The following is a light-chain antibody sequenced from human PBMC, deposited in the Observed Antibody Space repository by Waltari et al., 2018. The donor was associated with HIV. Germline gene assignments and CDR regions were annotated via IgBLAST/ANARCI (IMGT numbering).Light chain of an antibody. CDR3: QQGYGIPFT. J-gene: IGKJ3*01. CDR2: SAS. V-gene: IGKV1-39*01. Sequence: DIQMTQSPSSVSASVGDRVTIACRASRSIDNFLNWYQIKAGKAPQLLIHSASTLHSEVPSRFSGSGSGTDFTLTISGLRPEDFATYVCQQGYGIPFTFGPGTKLDF. CDR1: RSIDNF.